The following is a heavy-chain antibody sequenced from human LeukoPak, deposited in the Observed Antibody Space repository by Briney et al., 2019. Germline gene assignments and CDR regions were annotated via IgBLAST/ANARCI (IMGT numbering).Heavy chain of an antibody. CDR2: IYHSGSI. V-gene: IGHV4-30-2*05. CDR1: GGSISSGGYS. CDR3: ARYDILTGVYPYYYGMDV. D-gene: IGHD3-9*01. Sequence: KTSETLSLTCAVSGGSISSGGYSWSWIRQPPGKGLEWIGYIYHSGSIYYNPSLKSRVTISVDTSKNQFSLKLSSVTAADTAVYYCARYDILTGVYPYYYGMDVWGQGTTVTVSS. J-gene: IGHJ6*02.